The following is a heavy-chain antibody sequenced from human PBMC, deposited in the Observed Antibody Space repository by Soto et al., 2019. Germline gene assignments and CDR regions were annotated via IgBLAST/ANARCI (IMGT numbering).Heavy chain of an antibody. CDR3: ARSRNLDV. Sequence: QVQVQQWGAGLLKFSETLSLTCAVNGGSFSGWHWNWIRQPPGKGLEWIGEASHTGGTNYNPSLESRVTISVDRSRNQLSLKLNSVSAADTAVYYCARSRNLDVWGPGTTVIVSS. D-gene: IGHD1-1*01. V-gene: IGHV4-34*01. CDR1: GGSFSGWH. CDR2: ASHTGGT. J-gene: IGHJ6*02.